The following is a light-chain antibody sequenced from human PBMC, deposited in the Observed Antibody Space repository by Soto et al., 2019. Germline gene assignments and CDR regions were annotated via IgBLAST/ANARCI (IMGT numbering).Light chain of an antibody. CDR3: SSLTTSSTYV. CDR2: YVT. V-gene: IGLV2-18*02. Sequence: QSALTQPPSVSGSPGQSVTISCTGTSSYVGYYNRVSWYQQPPGTAPKLMIYYVTNRPSGVPDRFSASKSGNTASLTISGLKAEDEADYYCSSLTTSSTYVFGTGTKLTVL. J-gene: IGLJ1*01. CDR1: SSYVGYYNR.